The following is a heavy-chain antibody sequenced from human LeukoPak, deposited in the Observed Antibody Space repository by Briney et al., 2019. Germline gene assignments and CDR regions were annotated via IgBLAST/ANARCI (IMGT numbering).Heavy chain of an antibody. CDR2: ISSSSSYI. CDR1: GFTFSDYY. D-gene: IGHD2-2*01. Sequence: PGGSLRLSCAASGFTFSDYYMSWIRQAPGKGLEWVSSISSSSSYIYYADSVKGRFTISRDNAKNSLYLQMNSLRAEDTAVYYCARDRRQYQLLGLDWFDPWGQGTLVTVSS. J-gene: IGHJ5*02. V-gene: IGHV3-11*06. CDR3: ARDRRQYQLLGLDWFDP.